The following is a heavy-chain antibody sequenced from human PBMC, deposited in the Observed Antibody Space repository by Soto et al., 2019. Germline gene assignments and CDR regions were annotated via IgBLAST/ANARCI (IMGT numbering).Heavy chain of an antibody. J-gene: IGHJ4*02. V-gene: IGHV3-30*18. D-gene: IGHD4-17*01. CDR1: GFIFGSYG. CDR3: AQVPRYTVTPPDDY. CDR2: ISYDGTNK. Sequence: QVQLVESGGGVVQPGRSLRLSCVASGFIFGSYGMHWVRQAPGEGLEWVAVISYDGTNKYYADSVKGRFTISRDNSKNPLWLQMNSLRAEDTAVYYCAQVPRYTVTPPDDYWGQGTLVTVSS.